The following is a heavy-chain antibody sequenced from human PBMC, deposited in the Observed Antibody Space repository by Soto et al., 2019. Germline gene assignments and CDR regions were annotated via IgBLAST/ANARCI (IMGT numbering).Heavy chain of an antibody. CDR1: GGTFSSYA. CDR3: AGHHSALWEPDQYFQH. D-gene: IGHD1-26*01. Sequence: GASVKVSCKASGGTFSSYAISWVRQAPGQGLEWMGGIIPIFGTANYAQKFQGRVTITADKSTSTAYMELSSLRSEDTAMYYCAGHHSALWEPDQYFQHWGQGTLVTVSS. J-gene: IGHJ1*01. CDR2: IIPIFGTA. V-gene: IGHV1-69*06.